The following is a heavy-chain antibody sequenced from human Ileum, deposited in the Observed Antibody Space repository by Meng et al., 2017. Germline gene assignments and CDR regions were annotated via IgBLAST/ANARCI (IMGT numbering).Heavy chain of an antibody. V-gene: IGHV4-61*08. D-gene: IGHD7-27*01. J-gene: IGHJ4*02. CDR2: AGT. CDR3: ARDHWGSLDY. CDR1: GGSVSTSDYQ. Sequence: QAPGPGLVRPSVTLSFSCTVSGGSVSTSDYQWGWIRQPPGKGLEWIGYAGTNYNPSLKSRVTISVDTSKRQFSLKLTSVTAADTAVYYCARDHWGSLDYWGQGILVTVSS.